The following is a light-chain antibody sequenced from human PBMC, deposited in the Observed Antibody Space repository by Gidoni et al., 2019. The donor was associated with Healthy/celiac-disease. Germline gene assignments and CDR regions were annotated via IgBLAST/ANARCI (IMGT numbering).Light chain of an antibody. Sequence: EIVLTQSPATLSLSPGERATLSCRASQSVSSYLAWYQQKPGQAPRLLIYDGSNRATGIPARFSGSGSGTDFILTISSLEPEDFAVYYCQQRSHWPPWTFGQGTKVEIK. CDR1: QSVSSY. V-gene: IGKV3-11*01. CDR2: DGS. CDR3: QQRSHWPPWT. J-gene: IGKJ1*01.